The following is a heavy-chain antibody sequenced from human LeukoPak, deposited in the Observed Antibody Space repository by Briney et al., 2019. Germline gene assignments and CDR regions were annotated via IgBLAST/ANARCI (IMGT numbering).Heavy chain of an antibody. CDR1: GFTFSSYE. CDR3: AKAEQWELIFDY. J-gene: IGHJ4*02. V-gene: IGHV3-48*03. Sequence: GGSLRLSCAASGFTFSSYEMNWVRQAPGKGLEWVSYISSSGRTIYYADSVKGRFTISRDNAKNSLYLQMNSLRAEDTAVYYCAKAEQWELIFDYWGQGTLVTVSS. CDR2: ISSSGRTI. D-gene: IGHD1-26*01.